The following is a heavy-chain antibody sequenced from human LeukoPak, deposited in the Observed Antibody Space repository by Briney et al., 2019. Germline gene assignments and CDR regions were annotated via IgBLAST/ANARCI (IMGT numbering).Heavy chain of an antibody. Sequence: SQTLSLTCTVSGGSISSGSYYWSWIRQPAGKGLEWIGRIYTSESTNYNPSLKSRVTISVDTSKNQFSLKLSSVTAADTAVYYCARDGEYYDSSGIDYWGQGTLVTVSS. V-gene: IGHV4-61*02. CDR1: GGSISSGSYY. D-gene: IGHD3-22*01. J-gene: IGHJ4*02. CDR2: IYTSEST. CDR3: ARDGEYYDSSGIDY.